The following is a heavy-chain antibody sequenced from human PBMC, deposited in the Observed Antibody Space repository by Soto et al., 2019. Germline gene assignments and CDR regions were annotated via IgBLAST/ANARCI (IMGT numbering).Heavy chain of an antibody. Sequence: PSETLSLTCSVSGGSISSGDYYWSWIRQPPGKGLEWIGYIYHSGSTYYNPSLKSRVTISVDRSKNQFSLKLSSVTAADTAVYYCAGAGSQYYYYGMDVWGQGTTVTVSS. CDR3: AGAGSQYYYYGMDV. D-gene: IGHD3-10*01. CDR2: IYHSGST. V-gene: IGHV4-30-2*01. J-gene: IGHJ6*02. CDR1: GGSISSGDYY.